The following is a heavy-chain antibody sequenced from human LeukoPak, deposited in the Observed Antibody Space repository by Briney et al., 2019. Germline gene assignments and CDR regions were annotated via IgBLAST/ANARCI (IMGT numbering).Heavy chain of an antibody. Sequence: SETLSLTCTVSGYSISNGYYWSWIRQPPGKGLEWIGEINHSGSTNYNPSLKSRVTISVDTSKNQFSLKLSSVTAADTAVYYCARWGSGWYYFDYWGQGTLVTVSS. D-gene: IGHD6-19*01. CDR2: INHSGST. V-gene: IGHV4-34*01. CDR1: GYSISNGYY. CDR3: ARWGSGWYYFDY. J-gene: IGHJ4*02.